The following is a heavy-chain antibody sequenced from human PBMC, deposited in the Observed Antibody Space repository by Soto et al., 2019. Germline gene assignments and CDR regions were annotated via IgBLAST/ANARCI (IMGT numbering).Heavy chain of an antibody. Sequence: EVQLLESGGGLVQPGGSLRLSCAASGFTFSSYAMSWVRQAPGKGLEWVSAISGSGGSTYYADSVKGRFTISRDNSKNTLYLQMNSLRAEDTAVYYCAKDNDSSGYYFVHFDYWGQGTLFTVSS. CDR3: AKDNDSSGYYFVHFDY. CDR1: GFTFSSYA. CDR2: ISGSGGST. V-gene: IGHV3-23*01. D-gene: IGHD3-22*01. J-gene: IGHJ4*02.